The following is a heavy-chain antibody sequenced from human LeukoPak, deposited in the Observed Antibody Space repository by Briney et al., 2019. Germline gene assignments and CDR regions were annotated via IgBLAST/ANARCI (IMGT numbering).Heavy chain of an antibody. CDR1: GGTFSTYS. CDR2: IIPIFGTS. CDR3: ATSTEWFGEWYNWFGP. J-gene: IGHJ5*02. V-gene: IGHV1-69*13. Sequence: AASVKVSCKASGGTFSTYSIIWVRQAPGQGLEWMGGIIPIFGTSNYAQKFQGRVTITADESTTTAYMELRSLRSEDTAVYYCATSTEWFGEWYNWFGPWGQGTLVTVSS. D-gene: IGHD3-10*01.